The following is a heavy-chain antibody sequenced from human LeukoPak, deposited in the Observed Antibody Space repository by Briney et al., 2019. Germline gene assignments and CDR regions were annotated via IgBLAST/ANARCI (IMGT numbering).Heavy chain of an antibody. CDR2: INHSGST. D-gene: IGHD3/OR15-3a*01. J-gene: IGHJ4*02. CDR1: GGSFSGYY. Sequence: SETLSLTCAVYGGSFSGYYWSWLRQPPGKGLEWIGEINHSGSTNYNPSLKSRVTISVDTSKNQFSLKLSSVTAADTAVYYCASRGTGVTFDYWGQGTLVTVSS. V-gene: IGHV4-34*01. CDR3: ASRGTGVTFDY.